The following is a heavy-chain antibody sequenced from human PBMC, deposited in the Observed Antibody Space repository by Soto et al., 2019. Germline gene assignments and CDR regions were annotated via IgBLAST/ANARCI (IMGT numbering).Heavy chain of an antibody. CDR2: IIPILGIA. CDR1: GGTFSSYT. V-gene: IGHV1-69*04. D-gene: IGHD3-10*01. Sequence: SVKVSCKASGGTFSSYTISWVRQAPGQGLEWMGRIIPILGIANYAQKFQGRVTITADKSTSTAYMELSSLRSEDTAVYYCARDRGSGSYSSGVWFDPWGQGTLVTVSS. J-gene: IGHJ5*02. CDR3: ARDRGSGSYSSGVWFDP.